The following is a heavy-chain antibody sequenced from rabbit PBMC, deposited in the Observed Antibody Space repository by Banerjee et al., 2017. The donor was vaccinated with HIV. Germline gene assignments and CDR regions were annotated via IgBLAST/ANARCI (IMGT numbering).Heavy chain of an antibody. CDR2: INVGSGGST. D-gene: IGHD1-1*01. CDR3: AKTTSTVYWYFTL. Sequence: QEQLEESGGDLVKPGASLTLTCTASGFDFSTYYYLCWVRQAPGKGPEWIACINVGSGGSTYYASWAKGRFTISKTSSTTVTLQLTGLTAADTATYFCAKTTSTVYWYFTLWGPGTLVTVS. CDR1: GFDFSTYYY. J-gene: IGHJ4*01. V-gene: IGHV1S45*01.